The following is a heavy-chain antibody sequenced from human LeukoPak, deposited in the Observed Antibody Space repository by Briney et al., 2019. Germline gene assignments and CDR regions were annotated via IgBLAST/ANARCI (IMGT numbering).Heavy chain of an antibody. V-gene: IGHV4-39*01. Sequence: SETLSLTCTVSGGSIRSSSYYWGWIRQPPGKGLEWIGSILYSGSTDYNPSLKSRVTISVETSKNQFSLKLSSVTAADTAVYYCARRITMVRGVSRWFDPWGQGTLVTVSS. CDR2: ILYSGST. J-gene: IGHJ5*02. D-gene: IGHD3-10*01. CDR3: ARRITMVRGVSRWFDP. CDR1: GGSIRSSSYY.